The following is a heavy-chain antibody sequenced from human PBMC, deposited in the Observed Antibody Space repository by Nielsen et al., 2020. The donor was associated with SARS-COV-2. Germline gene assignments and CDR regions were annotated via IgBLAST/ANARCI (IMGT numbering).Heavy chain of an antibody. V-gene: IGHV4-34*01. D-gene: IGHD5-18*01. CDR3: ARSYGPPESYYYYGMDV. CDR2: INHSGST. Sequence: PGKGLEWIGEINHSGSTNYNPSLKSRVTISVDTSKNQFSLKLSSVTAADTAVYYCARSYGPPESYYYYGMDVWGQGTTVTVSS. J-gene: IGHJ6*02.